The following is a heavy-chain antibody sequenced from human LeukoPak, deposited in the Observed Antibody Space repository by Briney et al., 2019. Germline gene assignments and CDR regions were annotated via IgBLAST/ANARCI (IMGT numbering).Heavy chain of an antibody. CDR1: GFTFNTYS. V-gene: IGHV3-23*01. Sequence: PGQSLRLSCAASGFTFNTYSMNWARQPPGKGLEWVSTISDSGGGTYYADSVKGRFTISRDNSKNTLYLQMNSLRADDTAVYYCDGADFWGQGTLVTVSS. CDR2: ISDSGGGT. J-gene: IGHJ4*02. CDR3: DGADF.